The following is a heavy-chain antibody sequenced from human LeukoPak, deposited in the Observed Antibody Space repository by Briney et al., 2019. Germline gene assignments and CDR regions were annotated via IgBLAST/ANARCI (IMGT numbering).Heavy chain of an antibody. J-gene: IGHJ3*02. Sequence: SETLSLTCSVSGYSISSGYYWGWIRQPPGKGLEWIGSIYHSGSTYYNPSIKGRVTISVDTSKNQFSLKLSSVTAADTAVYYCARPYYDFWSGFDAFDIWGQGTMVTVSS. D-gene: IGHD3-3*01. CDR3: ARPYYDFWSGFDAFDI. V-gene: IGHV4-38-2*01. CDR1: GYSISSGYY. CDR2: IYHSGST.